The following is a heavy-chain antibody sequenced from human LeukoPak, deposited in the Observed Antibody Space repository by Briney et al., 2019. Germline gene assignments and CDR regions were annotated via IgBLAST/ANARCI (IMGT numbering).Heavy chain of an antibody. CDR1: GFTFSSYG. D-gene: IGHD3-10*01. CDR2: IRYDGSNK. J-gene: IGHJ3*01. CDR3: ARDGGLWFGDDGAFDL. Sequence: GGSLRLSCAASGFTFSSYGMHWVRQAPGKGLEWVAFIRYDGSNKYYADSVKGRFTISRDNSKNTPYLQMNSLRAEDTAVFYCARDGGLWFGDDGAFDLWGQGTMVTVSS. V-gene: IGHV3-30*02.